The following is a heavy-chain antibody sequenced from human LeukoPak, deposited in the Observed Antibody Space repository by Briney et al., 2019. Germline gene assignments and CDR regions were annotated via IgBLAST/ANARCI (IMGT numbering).Heavy chain of an antibody. Sequence: GGSLRLSCAASGFTFSSYAMSWVRQAPGKGLEWVSAISGSGGSTYYADSVKGRFTISRDNAKNTLYLQMNSLRAEDTAVYYCARDPHIIQLYDAFDIWGQGTMVTVSS. J-gene: IGHJ3*02. CDR2: ISGSGGST. CDR3: ARDPHIIQLYDAFDI. CDR1: GFTFSSYA. V-gene: IGHV3-23*01. D-gene: IGHD5-18*01.